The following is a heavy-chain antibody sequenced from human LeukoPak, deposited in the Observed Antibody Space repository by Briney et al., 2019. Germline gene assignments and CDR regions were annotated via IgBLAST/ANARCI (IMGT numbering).Heavy chain of an antibody. D-gene: IGHD1-26*01. CDR1: GFPFSTYA. CDR2: ICGSGSST. CDR3: AKQGSGSYLDH. Sequence: PGGSLRLSCAASGFPFSTYAMSWVRQAPGKGLEWVSSICGSGSSTCYADSVKGRFTISRDNSKNTLYLQMNSLRAEDTAVYYCAKQGSGSYLDHWGQGTLVTVSS. J-gene: IGHJ4*02. V-gene: IGHV3-23*01.